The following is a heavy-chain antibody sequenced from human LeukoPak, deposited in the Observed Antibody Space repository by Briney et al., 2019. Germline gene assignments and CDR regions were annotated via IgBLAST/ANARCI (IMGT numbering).Heavy chain of an antibody. Sequence: ASVKVSCKASGYTFASNYIHWVRQAPGQGLEWMGMIYPRDGSTSYAQKFQGRVTVTRDTSTSTVHMELSGLRSEDTAVYYCARDQGGFDYWGQGTLVTVSS. CDR3: ARDQGGFDY. J-gene: IGHJ4*02. CDR1: GYTFASNY. V-gene: IGHV1-46*01. CDR2: IYPRDGST.